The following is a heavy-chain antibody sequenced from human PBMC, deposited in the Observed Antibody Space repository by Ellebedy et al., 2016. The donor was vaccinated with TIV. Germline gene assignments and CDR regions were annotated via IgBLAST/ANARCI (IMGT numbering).Heavy chain of an antibody. J-gene: IGHJ3*02. CDR2: IYYTGTT. CDR1: GDSVTSRSFY. Sequence: SETLSLXCTVSGDSVTSRSFYWSWIRQPPGKGLEWIGYIYYTGTTDYNPSLKRRVTISVDTSKNQFSLKLSSVTAADTAIYYCARDASAGNDVKDAFDMWGQGTVVTVSS. CDR3: ARDASAGNDVKDAFDM. D-gene: IGHD1-1*01. V-gene: IGHV4-61*01.